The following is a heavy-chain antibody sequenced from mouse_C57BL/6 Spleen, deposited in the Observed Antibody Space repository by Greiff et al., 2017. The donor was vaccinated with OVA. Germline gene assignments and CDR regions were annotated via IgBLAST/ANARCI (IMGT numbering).Heavy chain of an antibody. J-gene: IGHJ1*03. V-gene: IGHV2-6-1*01. CDR2: IWSDGST. CDR1: GFSLTSYG. CDR3: ARHGEDGYYNWYFDV. D-gene: IGHD2-3*01. Sequence: VQLVESGPGLVAPSQSLSITCTVSGFSLTSYGVHWVRQPPGKGLEWLVVIWSDGSTTYNSALKSRLSISKDNSKSQVFLKMNRLQTDDTAMYYCARHGEDGYYNWYFDVWGTGTTVTVSS.